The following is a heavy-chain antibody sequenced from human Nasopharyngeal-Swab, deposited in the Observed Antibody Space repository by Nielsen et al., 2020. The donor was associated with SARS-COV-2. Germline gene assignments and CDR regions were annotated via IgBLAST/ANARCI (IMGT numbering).Heavy chain of an antibody. V-gene: IGHV4-59*01. J-gene: IGHJ4*02. Sequence: WSRQPPGKGPEWIGYIYYSGSTNYSPSLKSRVTISVDTSKNQFSLKLSSVTAADTAVYYCAGAVAGTGWDYWGQGTLVTVSS. CDR3: AGAVAGTGWDY. D-gene: IGHD6-19*01. CDR2: IYYSGST.